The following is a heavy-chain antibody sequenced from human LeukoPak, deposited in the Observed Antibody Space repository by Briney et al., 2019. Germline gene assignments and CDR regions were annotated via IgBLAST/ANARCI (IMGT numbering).Heavy chain of an antibody. J-gene: IGHJ5*02. CDR2: IYTSGST. Sequence: PSETLSLTCTVSGGSISSYYWSWIRQPAGKGLEWIGRIYTSGSTNYNPSLKSRVTMSVGTSKNQFSLKLSSVTAADTAVYYCARDRRSKYRQYCSSTSCYNWFDPWGQGTLVTVSS. D-gene: IGHD2-2*01. V-gene: IGHV4-4*07. CDR1: GGSISSYY. CDR3: ARDRRSKYRQYCSSTSCYNWFDP.